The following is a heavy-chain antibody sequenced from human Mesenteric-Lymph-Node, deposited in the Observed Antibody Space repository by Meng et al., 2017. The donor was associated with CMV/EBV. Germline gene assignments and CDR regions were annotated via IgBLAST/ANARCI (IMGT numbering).Heavy chain of an antibody. CDR3: ARDGVSGSYYYYGMDV. Sequence: ASVKVSCKASGYTFTGYYMHWVRQAPGQGLEWMVWINPNSGGTNYAQKFQGRVTMTRDTSISTAYMELSRLRSDDTAVYYCARDGVSGSYYYYGMDVWGQGTTVTVSS. D-gene: IGHD1-26*01. CDR2: INPNSGGT. V-gene: IGHV1-2*02. CDR1: GYTFTGYY. J-gene: IGHJ6*02.